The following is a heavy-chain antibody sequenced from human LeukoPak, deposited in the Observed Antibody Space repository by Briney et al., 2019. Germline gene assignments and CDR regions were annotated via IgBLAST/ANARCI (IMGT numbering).Heavy chain of an antibody. J-gene: IGHJ4*02. CDR2: IIPILGIA. CDR1: GGTFSSYA. V-gene: IGHV1-69*04. CDR3: AKARGYDSSGDYGDF. D-gene: IGHD3-22*01. Sequence: ASVKVSCKASGGTFSSYAISWVRQAPGQGLEWMGRIIPILGIANYAQKFQGRVTITADKSTSTAYMELSSLRSDDTAVYYCAKARGYDSSGDYGDFWGQGTLVTVSS.